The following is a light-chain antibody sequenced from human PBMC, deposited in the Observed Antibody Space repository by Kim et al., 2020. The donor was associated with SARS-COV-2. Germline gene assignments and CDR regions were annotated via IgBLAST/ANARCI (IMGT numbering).Light chain of an antibody. CDR3: QSADNHGAYV. J-gene: IGLJ1*01. V-gene: IGLV3-25*03. CDR2: KDN. CDR1: ALSKQF. Sequence: SYELTQPPSVSVSPGQTARITCSGDALSKQFAFWYQQKPGQAPVVVISKDNERPSGIPERFSGSNSGTTVTLTISGVQAEDEADYFCQSADNHGAYVFGSGTKVTVL.